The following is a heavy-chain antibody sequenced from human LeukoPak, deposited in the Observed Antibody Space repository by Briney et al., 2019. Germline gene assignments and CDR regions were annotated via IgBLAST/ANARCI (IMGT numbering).Heavy chain of an antibody. CDR3: ARYYYDSSGLAAWYYYYYMDV. J-gene: IGHJ6*03. CDR2: IKQDGNEK. CDR1: GFTFSSYW. D-gene: IGHD3-22*01. V-gene: IGHV3-7*03. Sequence: GGSLRLSCAASGFTFSSYWMSWFRQAPGKGLEWVANIKQDGNEKYYVDSVKGRFTISRDNAKNSLYLQMNSLRAEDTAVYYCARYYYDSSGLAAWYYYYYMDVWGKGTTVTISS.